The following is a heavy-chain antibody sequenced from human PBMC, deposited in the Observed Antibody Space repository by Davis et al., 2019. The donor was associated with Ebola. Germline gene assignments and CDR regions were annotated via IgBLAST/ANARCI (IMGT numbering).Heavy chain of an antibody. D-gene: IGHD2-2*01. V-gene: IGHV3-33*06. CDR2: IWYDGSNK. Sequence: GESLKISCAASGFTFSSYGMHWVRQAPGKGLEWVAVIWYDGSNKYYADSVKGRFTISRDNSKNTLYLQMNSLRAEDTAVYYCAKDHYIVVVPAAIAWGQGTLVTVSS. CDR1: GFTFSSYG. CDR3: AKDHYIVVVPAAIA. J-gene: IGHJ5*02.